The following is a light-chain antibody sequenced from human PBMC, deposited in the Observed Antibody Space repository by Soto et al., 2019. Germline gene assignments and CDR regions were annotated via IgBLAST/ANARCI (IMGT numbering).Light chain of an antibody. Sequence: EIVMTQSPATLSVSPGERATLSCRASQSVSSNLDWYQQKPGQAPRLLIYGASTTATGIPARFSGSGSGTEFTLTISSLQSEDFAVYYCQQYNNWPQWTFGQGTKVEIK. CDR3: QQYNNWPQWT. V-gene: IGKV3-15*01. CDR2: GAS. J-gene: IGKJ1*01. CDR1: QSVSSN.